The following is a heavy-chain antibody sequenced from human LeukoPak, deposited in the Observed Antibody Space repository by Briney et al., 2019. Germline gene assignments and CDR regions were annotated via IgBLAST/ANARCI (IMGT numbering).Heavy chain of an antibody. CDR3: ARGTNYDFWSGYPYYYYYYMDV. D-gene: IGHD3-3*01. Sequence: SETLSLTCTVSGGSISSYYWSWIRQPPGKGLEWIGYIYYSGSTNYNPSLKSRVTISVDTSKNQFSLKLSSVTAADTAVYYCARGTNYDFWSGYPYYYYYYMDVWGKGTTVTVSS. V-gene: IGHV4-59*01. CDR2: IYYSGST. J-gene: IGHJ6*03. CDR1: GGSISSYY.